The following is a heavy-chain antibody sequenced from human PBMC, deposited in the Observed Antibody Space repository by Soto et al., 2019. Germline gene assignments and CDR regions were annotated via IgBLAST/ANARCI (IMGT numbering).Heavy chain of an antibody. CDR1: GYTFSNYY. CDR3: DREYIVGCGSYTL. D-gene: IGHD1-26*01. CDR2: INPTGETT. J-gene: IGHJ4*02. V-gene: IGHV1-46*03. Sequence: QVQLVQSGSEVKEPGASVKLSCKASGYTFSNYYMHWVRQAPGQGLEWMAIINPTGETTTYAQKLQGILPVTRDTYARTLYMELSSLTSDYTAVYYCDREYIVGCGSYTLWGQRTLVTVSS.